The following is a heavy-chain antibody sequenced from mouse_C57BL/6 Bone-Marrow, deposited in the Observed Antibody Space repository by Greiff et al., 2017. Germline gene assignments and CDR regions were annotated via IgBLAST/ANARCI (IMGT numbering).Heavy chain of an antibody. CDR2: IDPETGGT. CDR3: TREVRDAMDY. Sequence: VKLMESGAELVRPGASVTLSCKASGYTFTDYEMHWVKQTPVHGLEWIGAIDPETGGTAYNQKFKGKAILTADKSSSTAYMELRSLTSEDSAVYYCTREVRDAMDYWGQGTSVTVSS. CDR1: GYTFTDYE. D-gene: IGHD2-1*01. J-gene: IGHJ4*01. V-gene: IGHV1-15*01.